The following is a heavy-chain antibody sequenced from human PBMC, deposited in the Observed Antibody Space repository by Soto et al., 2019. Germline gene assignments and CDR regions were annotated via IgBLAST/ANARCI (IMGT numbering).Heavy chain of an antibody. J-gene: IGHJ6*02. D-gene: IGHD4-4*01. Sequence: EVQLAESGGGLVQPGGSLRLSCAASGFTFSPYWMHWVRQAPGKGLVWVSRINPDGSSTNYADSVKGRFTISRDNAKNTQYLKMNSLRAEDTAVYYCGRGGSNSPNGMDVWGQGTTVTVSS. CDR1: GFTFSPYW. V-gene: IGHV3-74*01. CDR3: GRGGSNSPNGMDV. CDR2: INPDGSST.